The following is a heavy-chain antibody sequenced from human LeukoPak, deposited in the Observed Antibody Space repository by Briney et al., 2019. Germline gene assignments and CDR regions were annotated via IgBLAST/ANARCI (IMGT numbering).Heavy chain of an antibody. CDR2: IYYSGST. J-gene: IGHJ4*02. CDR1: GGSISSYY. CDR3: AREGTFHSPFDY. V-gene: IGHV4-59*12. Sequence: SETLSLTCTVSGGSISSYYWSWIRQPPGKGLEWIGYIYYSGSTNYNPSLKSRVTISVDTSKNQFSLKLSSVTAADTAVYYCAREGTFHSPFDYWGQGTLVTVSS. D-gene: IGHD2-15*01.